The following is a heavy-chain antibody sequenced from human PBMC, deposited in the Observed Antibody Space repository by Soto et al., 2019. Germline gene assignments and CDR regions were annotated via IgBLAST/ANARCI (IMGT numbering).Heavy chain of an antibody. CDR1: GFTFSSYW. CDR2: NNSDGSST. Sequence: EVQLVESGGGLVQPGGSLRLSCEASGFTFSSYWMHWLHQAPGKGLVWVSRNNSDGSSTRYADSVKGRFTISRNNAKHTLYLQMNSLRAEDTAVYYCARGSSTSCYFWGQGTMVTVSS. D-gene: IGHD2-2*01. J-gene: IGHJ3*01. V-gene: IGHV3-74*01. CDR3: ARGSSTSCYF.